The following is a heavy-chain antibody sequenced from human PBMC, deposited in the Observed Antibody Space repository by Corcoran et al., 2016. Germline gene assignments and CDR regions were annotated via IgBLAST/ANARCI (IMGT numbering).Heavy chain of an antibody. CDR1: GFTFSSYW. CDR3: AREKRGLLEWFNPGGWFDP. D-gene: IGHD3-3*01. CDR2: IKQDGSEK. J-gene: IGHJ5*02. Sequence: EVQLVESGGGLVQPGGSLRLSCAASGFTFSSYWMSWVRQAPGKGLEWVANIKQDGSEKYYVDSVKGRFTISRDNAKNSLYLQMNSLRAEDTAVYYCAREKRGLLEWFNPGGWFDPWGQGTLVTVSS. V-gene: IGHV3-7*03.